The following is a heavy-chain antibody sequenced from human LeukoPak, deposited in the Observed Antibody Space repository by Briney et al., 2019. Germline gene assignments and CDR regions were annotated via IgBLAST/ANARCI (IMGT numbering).Heavy chain of an antibody. CDR1: GFTFSDHY. CDR3: ATVEGNYGH. Sequence: GGSLRLSCEVFGFTFSDHYMDWARQAPGKGLEWVDRARNKPKGYTTVYAASVKGRFTISRDDSKDSLYLQMNSLKTDDTAVYYCATVEGNYGHWGQRGPVTVAS. J-gene: IGHJ1*01. V-gene: IGHV3-72*01. D-gene: IGHD1-7*01. CDR2: ARNKPKGYTT.